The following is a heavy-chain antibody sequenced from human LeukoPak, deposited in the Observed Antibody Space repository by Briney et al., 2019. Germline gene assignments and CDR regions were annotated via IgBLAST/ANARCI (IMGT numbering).Heavy chain of an antibody. CDR2: ISGSGGST. CDR3: AKDSMIVVAHDAFDI. V-gene: IGHV3-23*01. D-gene: IGHD3-22*01. J-gene: IGHJ3*02. Sequence: GGSLRLSCAASGFTFSSYAMSWVRQAPGKGLEWVSAISGSGGSTYYADSVRGRFTISRDNSKNTLYLQMNSLRAEDTAVYYCAKDSMIVVAHDAFDIWGQGTMVTVSS. CDR1: GFTFSSYA.